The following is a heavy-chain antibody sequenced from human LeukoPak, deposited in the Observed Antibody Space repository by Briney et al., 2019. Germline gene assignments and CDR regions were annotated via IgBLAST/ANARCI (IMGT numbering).Heavy chain of an antibody. J-gene: IGHJ4*02. V-gene: IGHV3-23*01. CDR1: GFSLRSFA. Sequence: GGSLRLSCAASGFSLRSFAMSWVRQAPGKGLEWVSAISGSGRSTYYADSVKGRFTISGDNSKNTLYLQMNSLRTEDTAVYYCTTDATLASGWLIWGQGTLVTVSS. CDR3: TTDATLASGWLI. D-gene: IGHD6-19*01. CDR2: ISGSGRST.